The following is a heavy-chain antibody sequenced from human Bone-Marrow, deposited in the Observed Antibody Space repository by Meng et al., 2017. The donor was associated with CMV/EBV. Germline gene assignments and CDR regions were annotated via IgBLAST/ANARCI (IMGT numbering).Heavy chain of an antibody. J-gene: IGHJ6*01. CDR1: GFTFSTYG. CDR3: AKDRCSTTSCYSDV. CDR2: IWYDRSNK. V-gene: IGHV3-33*06. Sequence: GESLKISCEASGFTFSTYGMHWVRQAPGKGLEWVAVIWYDRSNKYYADSVKGRFTISRDNSKNTLYLQMNSLRAEDTAVYYCAKDRCSTTSCYSDVWGQGTTVTGSS. D-gene: IGHD2-2*01.